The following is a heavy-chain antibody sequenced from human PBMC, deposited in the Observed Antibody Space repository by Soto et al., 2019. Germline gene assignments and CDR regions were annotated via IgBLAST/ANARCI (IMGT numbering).Heavy chain of an antibody. CDR2: INWIGDST. CDR1: GFIFGAHA. D-gene: IGHD3-16*01. J-gene: IGHJ4*02. V-gene: IGHV3-20*04. CDR3: ARHGGAPDLYFDY. Sequence: PGGSLRLSCAASGFIFGAHAMSWVRQAPGKGVEWVSAINWIGDSTNYADSMKGRFTISRDNAKNSLYLQMSSLRAEDMALYYCARHGGAPDLYFDYWGQGTPVTVSS.